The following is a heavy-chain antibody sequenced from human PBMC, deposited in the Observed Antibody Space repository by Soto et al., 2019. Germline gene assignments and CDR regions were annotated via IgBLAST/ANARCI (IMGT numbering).Heavy chain of an antibody. CDR1: GYSFTSYW. J-gene: IGHJ3*02. D-gene: IGHD6-13*01. V-gene: IGHV5-51*01. CDR3: ARRDFIAAAGLVRMAAFDI. CDR2: IYPGDSDT. Sequence: GESLKISCKGSGYSFTSYWIGWVRQMPGKGLDWMGIIYPGDSDTRYSPSFQGQVTISADKSISTAYLQWSSLKASDTAMYYCARRDFIAAAGLVRMAAFDIWGQGTMVTVSS.